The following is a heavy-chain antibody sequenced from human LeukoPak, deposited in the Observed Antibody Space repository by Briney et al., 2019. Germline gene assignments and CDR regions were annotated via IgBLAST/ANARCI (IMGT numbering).Heavy chain of an antibody. V-gene: IGHV3-33*01. CDR2: IWNDGSET. D-gene: IGHD1-1*01. CDR1: GFIFSNSV. J-gene: IGHJ4*02. Sequence: GGSLRLSYPATGFIFSNSVMHCVRQAPGKRLEWVAVIWNDGSETFHADSVKGRFRIARDNSKNTLYLQMNSLRAEDTAVYFRARDIGRDWYDSPDYWGQGTLVTVSS. CDR3: ARDIGRDWYDSPDY.